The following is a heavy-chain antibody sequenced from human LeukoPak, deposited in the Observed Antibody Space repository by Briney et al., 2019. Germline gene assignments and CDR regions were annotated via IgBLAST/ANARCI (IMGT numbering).Heavy chain of an antibody. Sequence: SETLSLTCTVSGGSISGYFWSWIGQPPGKGPECIAYIYSTGTTNYSQSVRSRVTISVDTSKNQLSLNLSFVTATDSAVYYCARHNPPPTGFCSGTSCFMSGSQYFYMDVWGKGTSVTVS. J-gene: IGHJ6*03. D-gene: IGHD2-2*01. CDR2: IYSTGTT. V-gene: IGHV4-4*09. CDR3: ARHNPPPTGFCSGTSCFMSGSQYFYMDV. CDR1: GGSISGYF.